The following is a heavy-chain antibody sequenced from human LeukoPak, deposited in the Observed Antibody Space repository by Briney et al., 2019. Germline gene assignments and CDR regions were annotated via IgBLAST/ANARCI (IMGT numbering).Heavy chain of an antibody. CDR2: IGGDGGTT. D-gene: IGHD6-19*01. CDR3: AKDIGSGWSFDS. CDR1: GFTFDNYA. V-gene: IGHV3-43*02. J-gene: IGHJ4*02. Sequence: GGSLRLSCAASGFTFDNYAMHWVRQAPGKGLEWVSLIGGDGGTTYLADSVKGRFTISRDNSKNSLYLQMNSLRTEDTALYYCAKDIGSGWSFDSWGQGTLVTVSS.